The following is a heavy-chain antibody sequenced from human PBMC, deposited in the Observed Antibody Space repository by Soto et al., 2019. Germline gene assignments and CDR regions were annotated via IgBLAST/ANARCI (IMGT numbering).Heavy chain of an antibody. J-gene: IGHJ6*02. CDR1: GGTFSSYA. V-gene: IGHV1-69*13. D-gene: IGHD2-21*02. Sequence: ASVKVSCKASGGTFSSYAISWVRQAPGQGLEWMGGIIPIFGTANYAQKFQGRVTITADESTSTAYMELSSLRSEDTAVYYCARSHCSDCYYYYYGMDVWGQGTTVTVSS. CDR3: ARSHCSDCYYYYYGMDV. CDR2: IIPIFGTA.